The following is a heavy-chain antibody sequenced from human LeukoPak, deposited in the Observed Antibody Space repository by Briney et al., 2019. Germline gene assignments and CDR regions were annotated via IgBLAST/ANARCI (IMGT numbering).Heavy chain of an antibody. CDR2: ISYDGSNK. CDR1: GFNFSSYA. V-gene: IGHV3-30-3*01. Sequence: GGSLRLSCAASGFNFSSYAMHWVRQAPGKGLEWVAVISYDGSNKYYADSVKGRFTISRDNSKNTLYLQMNSLRAEDTAVYYCARDPDWGFGYLSNDAFDIWGQGTMVTVSS. CDR3: ARDPDWGFGYLSNDAFDI. D-gene: IGHD3-10*01. J-gene: IGHJ3*02.